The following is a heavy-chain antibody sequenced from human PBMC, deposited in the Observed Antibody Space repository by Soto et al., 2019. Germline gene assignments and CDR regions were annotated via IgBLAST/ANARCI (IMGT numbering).Heavy chain of an antibody. CDR3: ARGDHDWGDDYGGYSYLHYFDF. Sequence: LSLTCTVSGDSLKSNSYSWTWIRQSPGKGLQWIGSVSYTGSTNYNPSLEGRVTMSIDTSKHRFSLRLSSVTAADTAVYYCARGDHDWGDDYGGYSYLHYFDFWGQGTPVTVSS. CDR1: GDSLKSNSYS. V-gene: IGHV4-61*01. J-gene: IGHJ4*02. D-gene: IGHD3-22*01. CDR2: VSYTGST.